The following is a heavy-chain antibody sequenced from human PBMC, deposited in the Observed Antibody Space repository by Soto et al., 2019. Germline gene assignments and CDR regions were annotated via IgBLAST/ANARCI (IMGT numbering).Heavy chain of an antibody. D-gene: IGHD4-17*01. V-gene: IGHV3-21*01. Sequence: GGSLRLSCAASGFTFRSCAMGWVRQAPGKGLEWVSFISSSSGYIYYVDSVKGRFTISRYNAKNSLYLQMDSLRAEDTAVYYCARDHGRYGDYSALLYVWGQGTTVTVSS. J-gene: IGHJ6*02. CDR2: ISSSSGYI. CDR3: ARDHGRYGDYSALLYV. CDR1: GFTFRSCA.